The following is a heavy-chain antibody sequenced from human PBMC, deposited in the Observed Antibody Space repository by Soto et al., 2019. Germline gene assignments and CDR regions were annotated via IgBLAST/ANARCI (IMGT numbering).Heavy chain of an antibody. Sequence: PSQTLSLTCAISGDSVSSKSAAWNWIRQFPSRGLEWLGRTYYRSKWSTDYAISVKSRITINPDTSKNQFSLQLKSVTPGDTAVYYCTRALSGSYDHWGQGTLVTVSS. CDR1: GDSVSSKSAA. J-gene: IGHJ5*02. CDR3: TRALSGSYDH. V-gene: IGHV6-1*01. D-gene: IGHD1-26*01. CDR2: TYYRSKWST.